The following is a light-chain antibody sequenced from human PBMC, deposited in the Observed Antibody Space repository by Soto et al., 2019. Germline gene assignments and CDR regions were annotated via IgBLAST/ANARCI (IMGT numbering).Light chain of an antibody. Sequence: DIQMTQSPSTLSASVGERVTITCRASQSISSWLAWYQQKPGKAPKLLIYDASSLESGVPSRFSGSGSGTEFTLTISSLQPDDFATHHCQQYNSYSPITFGQGTRLEIK. CDR2: DAS. CDR3: QQYNSYSPIT. J-gene: IGKJ5*01. CDR1: QSISSW. V-gene: IGKV1-5*01.